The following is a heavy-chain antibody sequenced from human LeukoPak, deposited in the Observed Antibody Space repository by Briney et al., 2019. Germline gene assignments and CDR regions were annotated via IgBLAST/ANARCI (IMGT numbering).Heavy chain of an antibody. D-gene: IGHD3-3*01. Sequence: ASVKVSCKTSGGTFNNSAISWVRQAPGQGLEWLGGIMPLFGTAGYAQKFQGRVTITKDESTRTVYLELTSLTSDDTAVYYCARDQDVLRFLEWLYVEGDAFDIWGQGTMVTVSS. J-gene: IGHJ3*02. CDR3: ARDQDVLRFLEWLYVEGDAFDI. CDR1: GGTFNNSA. CDR2: IMPLFGTA. V-gene: IGHV1-69*05.